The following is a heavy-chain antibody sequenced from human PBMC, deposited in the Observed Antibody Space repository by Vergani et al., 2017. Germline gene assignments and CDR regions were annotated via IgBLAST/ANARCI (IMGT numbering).Heavy chain of an antibody. CDR1: GGSFSGYY. V-gene: IGHV4-34*01. Sequence: QVQLQQWGAGLLTPSETLSLTCAVYGGSFSGYYWSWIRQPPGKGLEWIGEINHSGSTNYNPSLKSRVTISVDTSKNQFSLKLSSVTAADTAVYYCARGSIAARPLDYWGQGTLVTVSS. CDR2: INHSGST. CDR3: ARGSIAARPLDY. J-gene: IGHJ4*02. D-gene: IGHD6-6*01.